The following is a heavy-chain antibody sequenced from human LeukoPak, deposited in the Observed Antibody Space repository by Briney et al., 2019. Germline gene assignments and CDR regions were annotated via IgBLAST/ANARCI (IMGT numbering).Heavy chain of an antibody. J-gene: IGHJ6*02. CDR3: AREWGRYCSGTSCRDYYNYYGMDV. D-gene: IGHD2-2*01. V-gene: IGHV3-30-3*01. CDR2: ISYDGSNK. CDR1: GFTFSSYA. Sequence: PGRSLRLSCAASGFTFSSYAMHWVRQAPGKGLEWVTVISYDGSNKYYADSVKGRFTISRDNSKNTLYLQMNSLRGEDTAVYYCAREWGRYCSGTSCRDYYNYYGMDVWGQGTTVTVSS.